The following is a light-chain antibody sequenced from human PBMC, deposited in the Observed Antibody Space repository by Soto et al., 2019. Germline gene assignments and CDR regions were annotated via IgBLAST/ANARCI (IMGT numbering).Light chain of an antibody. CDR1: SGSVSTTYY. CDR3: VLYMGSGIGI. CDR2: NTN. V-gene: IGLV8-61*01. Sequence: QTVVTQEPSFSVSPGGTVTLSCGLNSGSVSTTYYPSWYQQTPGQAPRTLIYNTNTRSSAVPDRFSGSILENKAALTITGAQADDESDYYWVLYMGSGIGIFGGGTKVT. J-gene: IGLJ2*01.